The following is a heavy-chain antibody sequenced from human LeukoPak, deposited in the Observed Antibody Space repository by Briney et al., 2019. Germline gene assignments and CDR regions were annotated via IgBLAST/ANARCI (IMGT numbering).Heavy chain of an antibody. Sequence: GESLKISCKGSGYRFISYWIGWVRQMPGKGLEWMGIIYPGDSDTRYSPSFQGQVTISADKSISTAYLQWSSLKASDTAMYYCARQHSSSWYGFWFDPWGQGTLVTVSS. V-gene: IGHV5-51*01. D-gene: IGHD6-13*01. CDR3: ARQHSSSWYGFWFDP. J-gene: IGHJ5*02. CDR2: IYPGDSDT. CDR1: GYRFISYW.